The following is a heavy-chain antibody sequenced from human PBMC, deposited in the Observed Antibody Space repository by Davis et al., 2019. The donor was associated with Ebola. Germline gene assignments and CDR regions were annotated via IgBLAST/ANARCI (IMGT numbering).Heavy chain of an antibody. CDR3: AKTFNEDGSGYRPSDY. CDR2: VRSHGSDD. Sequence: PGGSLRLSCAASGFTFNIFDMHWVRQAPGRGLEWVAFVRSHGSDDHYADSVKGRFTISRDNSKNTLYLQMSGLRPEDTAVYYCAKTFNEDGSGYRPSDYWGQGTLVTVSS. J-gene: IGHJ4*02. CDR1: GFTFNIFD. D-gene: IGHD3-3*01. V-gene: IGHV3-30*02.